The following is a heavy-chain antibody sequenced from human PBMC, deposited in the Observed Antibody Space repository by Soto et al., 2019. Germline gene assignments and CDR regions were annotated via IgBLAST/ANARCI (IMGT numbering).Heavy chain of an antibody. J-gene: IGHJ4*02. D-gene: IGHD4-17*01. CDR3: AHRPYGDYPIDF. V-gene: IGHV2-5*02. Sequence: QITLKESGPTLVKPTQTLTLTCTFSGFSLNTRGVGVGWIRQPPGKALEWLELIYWDDAKRYSPTLNSRLTITKDTSNNQVVLTMTNMDPVYTGAYYCAHRPYGDYPIDFWGQGTLVTVSS. CDR2: IYWDDAK. CDR1: GFSLNTRGVG.